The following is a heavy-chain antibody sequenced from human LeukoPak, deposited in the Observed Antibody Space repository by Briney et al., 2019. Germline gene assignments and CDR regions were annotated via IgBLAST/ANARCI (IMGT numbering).Heavy chain of an antibody. Sequence: SETLSLTCAVYGGSFSGYYWSWIRQPAEKGLEWIGRIYTSGGTNYNPSLKSRVTMSVDTSKNQFSLKLSSVTAADTAVYYCARVNYYYYYMDVWGKGTAVTISS. J-gene: IGHJ6*03. CDR2: IYTSGGT. CDR3: ARVNYYYYYMDV. V-gene: IGHV4-59*10. CDR1: GGSFSGYY.